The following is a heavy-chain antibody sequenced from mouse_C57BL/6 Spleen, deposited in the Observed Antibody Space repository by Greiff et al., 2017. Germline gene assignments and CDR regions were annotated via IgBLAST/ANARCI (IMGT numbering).Heavy chain of an antibody. J-gene: IGHJ2*01. CDR3: ARDYGNDY. Sequence: VQLQQSGGGLVKPGGSLKLSCAASGFTFSDYGMHWVRQAPEKGLEWVAYISSGSSTIYYADTVKGRFTISRDNAKNTLFLQMTSLRSEDTAMYYCARDYGNDYWGQGTTLTVSS. CDR2: ISSGSSTI. CDR1: GFTFSDYG. V-gene: IGHV5-17*01. D-gene: IGHD1-1*01.